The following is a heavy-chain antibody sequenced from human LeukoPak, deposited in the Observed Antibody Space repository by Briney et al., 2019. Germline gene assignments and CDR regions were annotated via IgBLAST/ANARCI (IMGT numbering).Heavy chain of an antibody. Sequence: PSETLSLTCTVSGGSITGGGYSWSWIRQAPGKGLEWIGYFYHGGSTSYNPSLRSRVTISVDRSKNQFSLKLTSVTAADTAVYYCARSAFAEGYFDLWGRGTLVTASS. CDR3: ARSAFAEGYFDL. J-gene: IGHJ2*01. CDR2: FYHGGST. V-gene: IGHV4-30-2*01. CDR1: GGSITGGGYS.